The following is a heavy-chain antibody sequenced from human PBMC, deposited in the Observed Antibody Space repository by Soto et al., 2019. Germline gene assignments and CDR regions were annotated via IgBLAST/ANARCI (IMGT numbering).Heavy chain of an antibody. V-gene: IGHV4-34*01. D-gene: IGHD2-2*01. Sequence: SETLSLTCAVYGGSFSGYYWSWIRQPPGKGLEWIGEINHSGSTNYNPSLKSRVTISVDTSKNQFSLKLSSVTAADTAVYYCARVRSPHQPRPASRYYYYYYMDVWGKGTRVTVSS. CDR3: ARVRSPHQPRPASRYYYYYYMDV. CDR2: INHSGST. J-gene: IGHJ6*03. CDR1: GGSFSGYY.